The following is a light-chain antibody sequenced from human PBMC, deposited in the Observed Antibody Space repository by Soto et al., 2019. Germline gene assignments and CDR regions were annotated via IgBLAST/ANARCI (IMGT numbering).Light chain of an antibody. V-gene: IGKV3-20*01. CDR1: QSVSSSY. Sequence: EIVLTQSPGTLSLSPGDRATLSCRASQSVSSSYLAWYQQKPGQAPRLLIYGASSRATGIPDRFSGSGSGTYFPLTISRLEPEDFAVYYCQQYGSSRTFGQGTKLEIK. J-gene: IGKJ2*01. CDR3: QQYGSSRT. CDR2: GAS.